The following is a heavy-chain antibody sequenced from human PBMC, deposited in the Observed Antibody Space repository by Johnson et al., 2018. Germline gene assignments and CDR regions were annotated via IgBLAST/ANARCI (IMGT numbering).Heavy chain of an antibody. D-gene: IGHD2-2*01. CDR3: AKRMSPTTLRWEAFDI. J-gene: IGHJ3*02. V-gene: IGHV3-23*04. CDR2: IGGSGSST. CDR1: GFTFSNYA. Sequence: VRLGQSGGGLVQPGGSLRLSCAASGFTFSNYAMIWVRQAPGEGLDWVSAIGGSGSSTFYADSVKGRFTLSRDNSKNTLYLQMNSLRADDTAVYYCAKRMSPTTLRWEAFDIWGQGTMVTVSS.